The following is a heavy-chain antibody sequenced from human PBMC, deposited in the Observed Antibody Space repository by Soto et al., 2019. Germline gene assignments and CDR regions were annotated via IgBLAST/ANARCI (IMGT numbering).Heavy chain of an antibody. J-gene: IGHJ4*02. V-gene: IGHV2-5*02. CDR3: AHRVGATVPFDY. CDR2: IYWDDDK. D-gene: IGHD1-26*01. Sequence: SGPTLANPTQTLTLPCTFSGFSLSTSGVGVGGIRQPPGKALEWLALIYWDDDKRYSPSLKSRLTITKDTSKNQVVLTMTNMDPVDTAKYYCAHRVGATVPFDYWGQGTLVTVSS. CDR1: GFSLSTSGVG.